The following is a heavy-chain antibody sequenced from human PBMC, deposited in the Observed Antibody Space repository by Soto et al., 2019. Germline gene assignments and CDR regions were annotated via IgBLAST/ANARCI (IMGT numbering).Heavy chain of an antibody. CDR3: ARERGYCSGGSCPVDY. CDR2: IYYSGST. D-gene: IGHD2-15*01. CDR1: GGSISSSSYY. V-gene: IGHV4-39*02. Sequence: QLQLQESGPGLVKPSETLSLTCTVSGGSISSSSYYWGWIRQPPGKGLEWIGSIYYSGSTYYNPSPKSRVTISVDTSKNQFSLKLSSVTAADTAVYYCARERGYCSGGSCPVDYWGQGTLVTVSS. J-gene: IGHJ4*02.